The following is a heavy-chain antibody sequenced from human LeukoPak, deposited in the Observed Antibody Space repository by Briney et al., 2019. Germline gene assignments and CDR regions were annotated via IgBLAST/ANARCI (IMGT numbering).Heavy chain of an antibody. Sequence: GGSLRLSCAASGFTFSSYAMSWVRQAPGKGLEWVSAISGSGGSTYYADSVKGRFTISRDNSKNTLYLQMNSLRAEDTAVYYCARLTDYSSSWPDWGQGTLVTVSS. J-gene: IGHJ4*02. CDR3: ARLTDYSSSWPD. CDR2: ISGSGGST. CDR1: GFTFSSYA. V-gene: IGHV3-23*01. D-gene: IGHD6-13*01.